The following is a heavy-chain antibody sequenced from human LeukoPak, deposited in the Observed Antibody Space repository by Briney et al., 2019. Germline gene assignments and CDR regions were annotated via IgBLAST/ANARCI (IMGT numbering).Heavy chain of an antibody. V-gene: IGHV4-59*08. D-gene: IGHD6-6*01. CDR1: GGSISSYY. Sequence: SETLSPTCTVSGGSISSYYWSWIRQPPGKGLEWIGYIYYSGSTNYNPSLKGRVTISVDTSKNQFSLKLSSVTAADTAVYYCARHEYSSAFDPWGQGTLVTVSS. J-gene: IGHJ5*02. CDR2: IYYSGST. CDR3: ARHEYSSAFDP.